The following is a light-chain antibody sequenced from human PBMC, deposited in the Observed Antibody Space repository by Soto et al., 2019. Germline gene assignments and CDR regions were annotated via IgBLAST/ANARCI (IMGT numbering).Light chain of an antibody. J-gene: IGKJ1*01. V-gene: IGKV3-15*01. CDR3: QQYNNWPRT. CDR1: QSVSSD. Sequence: EIVMTQSPATLSVSPGERATLSCRASQSVSSDLAWYHQKPGQAPRLLIYGASTRATGIPARFSGSGYGTEFTLTINSLQSEDFAVYSCQQYNNWPRTFGQGTKVEIK. CDR2: GAS.